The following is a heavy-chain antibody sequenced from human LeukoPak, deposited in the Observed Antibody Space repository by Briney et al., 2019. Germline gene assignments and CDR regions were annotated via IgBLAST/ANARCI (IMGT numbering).Heavy chain of an antibody. CDR1: GFTFSSYA. CDR3: AKAHGPYCSGGSCYCNY. CDR2: ISGSGGST. J-gene: IGHJ4*02. Sequence: GGSLRLSCAPSGFTFSSYAMSWVRQAPGKGLEWVSVISGSGGSTYYADSVKGRFTISRDNSKNTLYLQMNSLRAEDTAVYYCAKAHGPYCSGGSCYCNYWGQGTLVTVSS. V-gene: IGHV3-23*01. D-gene: IGHD2-15*01.